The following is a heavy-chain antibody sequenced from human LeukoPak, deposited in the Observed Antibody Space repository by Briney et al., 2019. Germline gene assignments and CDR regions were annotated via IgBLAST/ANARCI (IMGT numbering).Heavy chain of an antibody. J-gene: IGHJ3*02. CDR1: GFTFSSYA. V-gene: IGHV3-30*04. D-gene: IGHD6-13*01. Sequence: GGSLRLSCAAFGFTFSSYAMHWVRQAPGKGLEWVAVISYDGSNKYYADSVKGRFTISRDNSKNTLYLQMNSLRAEDTAVYYCARGGAAADDAFDIWGQGTMVTVSS. CDR3: ARGGAAADDAFDI. CDR2: ISYDGSNK.